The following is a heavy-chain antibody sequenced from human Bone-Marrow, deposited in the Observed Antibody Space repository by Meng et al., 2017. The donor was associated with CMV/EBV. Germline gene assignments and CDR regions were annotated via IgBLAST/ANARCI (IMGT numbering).Heavy chain of an antibody. CDR3: ARVCSSTSCYSVYYYGMDV. D-gene: IGHD2-2*01. CDR1: GYTFTSYG. J-gene: IGHJ6*02. Sequence: ASVKVSCKASGYTFTSYGISWVRQAPGQGLEWMGWISAYNGNTNYAQKLQGRVTMTTDTSTSTAYMELRSLRSDDTAMYYCARVCSSTSCYSVYYYGMDVWGQGTTVTVSS. CDR2: ISAYNGNT. V-gene: IGHV1-18*01.